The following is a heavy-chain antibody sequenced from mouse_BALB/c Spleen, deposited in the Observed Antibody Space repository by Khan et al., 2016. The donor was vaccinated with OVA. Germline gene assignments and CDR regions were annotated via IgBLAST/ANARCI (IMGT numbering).Heavy chain of an antibody. D-gene: IGHD1-1*01. CDR3: TRSGGYYGSSYRYYFDY. J-gene: IGHJ2*01. CDR1: GYTFTSYY. Sequence: VQLQQSGAELVKPGASVMLSCKASGYTFTSYYMYWVKQRPGQGLEWIGGINPSNGGTNFNEKFKSKATLTVDKSSSTAYMQLSSLTSEDSAVYYCTRSGGYYGSSYRYYFDYWGQGTTLTVS. V-gene: IGHV1S81*02. CDR2: INPSNGGT.